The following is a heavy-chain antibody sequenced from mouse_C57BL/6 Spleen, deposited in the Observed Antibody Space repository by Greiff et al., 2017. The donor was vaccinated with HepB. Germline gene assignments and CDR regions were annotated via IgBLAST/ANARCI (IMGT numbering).Heavy chain of an antibody. Sequence: VQLQQPGAALVKPGASVKLSCKASGYTFTSYWMQWVKQMPGQGLEWIGEIDPSDIYTNYNQKFKSKATLTVETTSSTAYMQHSSLTSEDAAVYYCARSDLQLRLRFYAMDCWGQGTSVTVS. CDR1: GYTFTSYW. D-gene: IGHD3-2*02. CDR2: IDPSDIYT. V-gene: IGHV1-50*01. J-gene: IGHJ4*01. CDR3: ARSDLQLRLRFYAMDC.